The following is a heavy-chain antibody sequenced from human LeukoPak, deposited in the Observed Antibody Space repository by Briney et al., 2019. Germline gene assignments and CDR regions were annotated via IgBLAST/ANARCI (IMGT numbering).Heavy chain of an antibody. CDR3: AKSPLWFGEQYDY. CDR2: ISGSGGST. D-gene: IGHD3-10*01. CDR1: GFTFSSYA. V-gene: IGHV3-23*01. Sequence: PGGSLRLSCAASGFTFSSYAMSWVRQAPGKGLEWVSAISGSGGSTYYADSVKGRFTISRDNSKNTLYLQMDSLRAEDTAVYYCAKSPLWFGEQYDYWGQGTLVTVSS. J-gene: IGHJ4*02.